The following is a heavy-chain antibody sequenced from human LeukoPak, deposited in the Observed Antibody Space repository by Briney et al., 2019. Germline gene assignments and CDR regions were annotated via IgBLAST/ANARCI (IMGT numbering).Heavy chain of an antibody. D-gene: IGHD4-23*01. Sequence: GGTLRLSCAASGVTFSSYGIHWVRQAPGKGLEWVAVISSDGNTDYFADSVQGRFTISRDNSKNTLYLQMSSLRVEDTAVYYCAKEGATGGKMQFCFDYWGQGTLVTVSS. J-gene: IGHJ4*02. V-gene: IGHV3-30*18. CDR2: ISSDGNTD. CDR3: AKEGATGGKMQFCFDY. CDR1: GVTFSSYG.